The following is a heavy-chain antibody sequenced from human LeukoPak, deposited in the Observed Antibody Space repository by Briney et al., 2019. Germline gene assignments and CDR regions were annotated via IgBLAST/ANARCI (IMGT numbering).Heavy chain of an antibody. V-gene: IGHV1-18*01. J-gene: IGHJ3*02. CDR2: ISAYNGNT. CDR3: ARGANEFRGGCLGDLYPPSREEDVFNI. CDR1: GYTFTSYG. Sequence: ASVKVSCKASGYTFTSYGISWVRQAPGQGLEWMGWISAYNGNTNYAQKLQGRVTMTTDTSTSTAYMELRSLRSDDTAVYYCARGANEFRGGCLGDLYPPSREEDVFNIWAKGTMVTVSS. D-gene: IGHD3-16*01.